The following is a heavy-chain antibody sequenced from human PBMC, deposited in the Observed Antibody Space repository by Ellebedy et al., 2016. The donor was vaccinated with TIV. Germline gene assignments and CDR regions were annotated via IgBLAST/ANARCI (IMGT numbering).Heavy chain of an antibody. J-gene: IGHJ4*02. CDR1: GYSFTTYW. Sequence: GESLKISCKGSGYSFTTYWIGWVRQMPGKGLEWMGIIYPGDSDTRYSPSFQGQVTISADTSIRTAYLQWSSLKASDTAMYYCARRTGVAVGATPFDYWGQGTLVTVSS. D-gene: IGHD1-26*01. CDR3: ARRTGVAVGATPFDY. CDR2: IYPGDSDT. V-gene: IGHV5-51*01.